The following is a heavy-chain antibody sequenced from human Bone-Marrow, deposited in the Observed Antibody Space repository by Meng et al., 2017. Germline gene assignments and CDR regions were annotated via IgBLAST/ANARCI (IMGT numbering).Heavy chain of an antibody. CDR2: ISCSGGST. CDR1: GFTFSDYY. J-gene: IGHJ4*02. V-gene: IGHV3-23*01. D-gene: IGHD3-22*01. CDR3: EKGGDYYYDSSGYYYDFDY. Sequence: GESLKISCAASGFTFSDYYMSWIRQAPGKGLEWVSAISCSGGSTYYADSVKGRFTITRDKSKNTLYLQMNSLRAEDTAVYYCEKGGDYYYDSSGYYYDFDYWGQGTLVTVSS.